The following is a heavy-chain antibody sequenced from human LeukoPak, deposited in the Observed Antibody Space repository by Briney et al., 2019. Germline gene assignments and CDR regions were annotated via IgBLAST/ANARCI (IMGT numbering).Heavy chain of an antibody. V-gene: IGHV1-46*01. Sequence: ASVKVSCKASGYTFTNYYLHWVRQAPGQGLEWMGVINPSGGSTTYAQTFQGRVTMTRDTSTSTVYMELTSLRSEDTAAYYCARVTMLRGVVGTNGMDVWGQGTTVTVSS. J-gene: IGHJ6*02. CDR3: ARVTMLRGVVGTNGMDV. D-gene: IGHD3-10*01. CDR2: INPSGGST. CDR1: GYTFTNYY.